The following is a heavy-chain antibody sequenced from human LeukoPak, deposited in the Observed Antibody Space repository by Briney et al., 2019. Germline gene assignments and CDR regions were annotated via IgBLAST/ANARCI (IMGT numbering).Heavy chain of an antibody. V-gene: IGHV3-21*01. CDR1: GFTFSSYS. CDR2: ISSSSSYI. CDR3: ARAYYDILTGYYGDAFDI. J-gene: IGHJ3*02. Sequence: PGGSLRLSCAASGFTFSSYSMNWVRQAPGKGLEWVSFISSSSSYIYYADSVKGRFTISRDNAKNSLYLQMNSLRAEDTAVYYCARAYYDILTGYYGDAFDIWGQGTMVTVSS. D-gene: IGHD3-9*01.